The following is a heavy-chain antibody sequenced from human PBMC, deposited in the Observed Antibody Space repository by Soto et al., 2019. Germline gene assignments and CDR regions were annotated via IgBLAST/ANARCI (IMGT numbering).Heavy chain of an antibody. CDR2: IHYSGTT. Sequence: QVQLQESGPGLVLPSQTLSLTCTVSGDSITAGGHYWAWIRQHPEKGLEWLGYIHYSGTTDYNPSLKSRLPAAVDTAKNQFSLSLSSVSAADTAINYCAAPTANCCNVATWCRGTLFTVSS. D-gene: IGHD2-21*01. V-gene: IGHV4-31*03. J-gene: IGHJ2*01. CDR3: AAPTANCCNVAT. CDR1: GDSITAGGHY.